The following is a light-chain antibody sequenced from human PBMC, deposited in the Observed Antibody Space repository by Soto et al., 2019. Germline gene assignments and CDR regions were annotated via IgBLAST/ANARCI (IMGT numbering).Light chain of an antibody. CDR1: QSINNY. J-gene: IGKJ5*01. CDR3: QQSYSPPFT. CDR2: GAS. Sequence: DIQRTQSPSSLSASVGDRVTITCRQSQSINNYLHWYQQKPGRAPQLLIYGASTLQSGVPSRFSGSGSGTEFTLTISSLQPEDFATYYWQQSYSPPFTFGQGTRLEIK. V-gene: IGKV1-39*01.